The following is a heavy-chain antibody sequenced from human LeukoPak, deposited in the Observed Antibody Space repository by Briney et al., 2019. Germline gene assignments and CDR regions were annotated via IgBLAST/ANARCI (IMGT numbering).Heavy chain of an antibody. CDR3: ARTAPRGD. CDR1: GFIFRTYS. Sequence: GGSLRLSCAASGFIFRTYSMNWVRQAPGKGLEWVSYISSTSSAIYYADSVKGRFTISRDNAKNSLYLQMNSLRAEDTAVYYCARTAPRGDWGQGTLVTVAS. V-gene: IGHV3-48*01. CDR2: ISSTSSAI. J-gene: IGHJ4*02.